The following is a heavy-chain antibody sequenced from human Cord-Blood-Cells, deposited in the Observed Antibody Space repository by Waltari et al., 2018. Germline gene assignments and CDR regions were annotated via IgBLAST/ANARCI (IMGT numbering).Heavy chain of an antibody. CDR1: GRSISSSSYY. Sequence: QLQLQESGPGLVKPSETLSLTCTVSGRSISSSSYYWGWIRQPAGKGLEGIGSIYYSGSTCSNPSLQSRVPMSVDTSKNQFSLELSSVTAADTAVYYCARREGTAIYWGQGTLVTVSS. D-gene: IGHD1-26*01. CDR2: IYYSGST. V-gene: IGHV4-39*01. CDR3: ARREGTAIY. J-gene: IGHJ4*02.